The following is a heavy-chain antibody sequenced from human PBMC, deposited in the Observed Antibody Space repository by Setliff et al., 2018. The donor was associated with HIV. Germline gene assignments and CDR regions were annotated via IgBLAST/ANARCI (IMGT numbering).Heavy chain of an antibody. CDR1: GFTFSNFW. CDR3: VRNEGG. CDR2: IKQDGSEK. V-gene: IGHV3-7*01. Sequence: GSLRLSCAASGFTFSNFWMSWVRQAPGKGLEWVANIKQDGSEKYYVDSVKGRFTISRDNAKNSLYLQMDSLRAEDTAVYYCVRNEGGWGQGTLVTVSS. J-gene: IGHJ4*02. D-gene: IGHD3-16*01.